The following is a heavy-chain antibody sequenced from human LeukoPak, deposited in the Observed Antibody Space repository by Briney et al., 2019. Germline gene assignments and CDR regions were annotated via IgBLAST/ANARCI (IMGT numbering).Heavy chain of an antibody. V-gene: IGHV3-20*01. CDR1: GFTFDDYG. Sequence: GGSLRLSCAASGFTFDDYGMSWVRHAPGKGLEWVSGINWNGGSTGYADSVKGRFTISRDNAKNSLYLQMNSLRAEDTALYHCAIGGATYTNNWFDPWGQGTLVTVSS. CDR2: INWNGGST. J-gene: IGHJ5*02. CDR3: AIGGATYTNNWFDP. D-gene: IGHD5-12*01.